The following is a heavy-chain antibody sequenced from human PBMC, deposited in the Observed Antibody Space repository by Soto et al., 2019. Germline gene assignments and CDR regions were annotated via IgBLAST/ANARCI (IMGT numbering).Heavy chain of an antibody. CDR1: GYTFTGYY. CDR3: ARDRAYYDSSGYYDY. J-gene: IGHJ4*02. Sequence: ASVNVSCKSFGYTFTGYYMHWVRQAPGQGLEWMGRINPNNGGTNYAQKFQGWVTMTRDTSKSTAYMELSRLRSDDTAVYYCARDRAYYDSSGYYDYWGPGHLVTASS. CDR2: INPNNGGT. D-gene: IGHD3-22*01. V-gene: IGHV1-2*04.